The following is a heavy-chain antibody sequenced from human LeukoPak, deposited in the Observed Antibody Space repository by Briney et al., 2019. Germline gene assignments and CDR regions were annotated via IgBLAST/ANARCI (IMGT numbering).Heavy chain of an antibody. CDR3: AKVGVVVAATLYFDY. Sequence: PGGSLTLSCAASGFTFSSYDMSWVRQAPGKGLEWVSAISGSGGSTYYADSVKGRFTISRDNSKNTLYLQMNSLRAEDTAVYYCAKVGVVVAATLYFDYWGQGTLVTVSS. D-gene: IGHD2-15*01. CDR2: ISGSGGST. J-gene: IGHJ4*02. V-gene: IGHV3-23*01. CDR1: GFTFSSYD.